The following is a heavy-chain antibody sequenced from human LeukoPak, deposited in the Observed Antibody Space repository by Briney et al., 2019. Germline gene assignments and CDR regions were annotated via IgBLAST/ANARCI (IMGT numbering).Heavy chain of an antibody. Sequence: GESLKISCKGSGYSFSSYWIGWVRQRPGRGLEWMGLIFPGDSQTTRYSPSFQGQVTISADKSNSTAYLQWSSLKASDTAMYYCARHLGSPGYYYYYMDVWGKGTTVTVSS. CDR1: GYSFSSYW. J-gene: IGHJ6*03. CDR2: IFPGDSQTT. CDR3: ARHLGSPGYYYYYMDV. D-gene: IGHD6-13*01. V-gene: IGHV5-51*01.